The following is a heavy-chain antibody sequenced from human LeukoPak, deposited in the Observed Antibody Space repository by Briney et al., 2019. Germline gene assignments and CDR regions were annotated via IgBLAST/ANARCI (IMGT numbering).Heavy chain of an antibody. J-gene: IGHJ4*02. V-gene: IGHV4-59*08. CDR1: GGSFSGYY. CDR2: IYYSGNT. Sequence: PSETLSLTCAVYGGSFSGYYWSWIRQPPGKGLEWIGYIYYSGNTNYNPSLKSRVTISVDTSKNQFSLKLTSVTAADTAVYFCARQLDSGSYYFDYWGQGTLVTVSS. D-gene: IGHD1-26*01. CDR3: ARQLDSGSYYFDY.